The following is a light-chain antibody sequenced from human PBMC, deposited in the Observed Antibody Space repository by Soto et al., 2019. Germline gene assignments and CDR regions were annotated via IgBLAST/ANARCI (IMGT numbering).Light chain of an antibody. V-gene: IGKV1-39*01. Sequence: MTQSPSSLSASVGDRISISCRASQSVSTNLNWYQQKPGKAPTLLISATSTLHSGVPSRFSGSGSGTDFTLTITSLQPEDFATYYCQQTYTRPRTFGQGTKVEIK. CDR3: QQTYTRPRT. CDR1: QSVSTN. J-gene: IGKJ1*01. CDR2: ATS.